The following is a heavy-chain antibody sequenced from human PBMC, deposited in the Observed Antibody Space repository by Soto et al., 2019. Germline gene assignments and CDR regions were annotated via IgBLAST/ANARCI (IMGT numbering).Heavy chain of an antibody. CDR2: IYWDDDK. V-gene: IGHV2-5*02. CDR3: AHRLFVDAFDI. CDR1: GFSLSSSGVG. D-gene: IGHD2-21*01. J-gene: IGHJ3*02. Sequence: QITLKESGPTLVKPTQTLTLTCTFSGFSLSSSGVGVGWIRQPPGKALEWLALIYWDDDKRYSPSLKSRPTTTKDTPKTQLDLTITYMDPVDTATYYCAHRLFVDAFDIWGQGTMVTVSS.